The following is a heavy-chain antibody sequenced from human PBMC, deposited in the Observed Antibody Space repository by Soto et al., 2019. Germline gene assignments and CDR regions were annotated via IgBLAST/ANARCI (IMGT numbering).Heavy chain of an antibody. CDR3: ARGSYYYGSGSYPQFDY. V-gene: IGHV1-2*04. CDR2: INPNSGGT. D-gene: IGHD3-10*01. Sequence: ASVKVSCKASGYTFTGYYMHWVRQAPGQGLEWMGWINPNSGGTNYAQKFQGWVTMTRDTSISTAYMELSRLRSDDTAVYYCARGSYYYGSGSYPQFDYWGQGTLVTVSS. CDR1: GYTFTGYY. J-gene: IGHJ4*02.